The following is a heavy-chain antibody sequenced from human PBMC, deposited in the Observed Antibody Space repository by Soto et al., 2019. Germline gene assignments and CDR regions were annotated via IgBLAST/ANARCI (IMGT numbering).Heavy chain of an antibody. CDR2: IRSKANSYAT. CDR3: TRQSVEQWLAVLYGMDV. D-gene: IGHD6-19*01. CDR1: GFTFSGSA. Sequence: QSGGSLRLSCAASGFTFSGSAMHWVRQASGKGLEWVGRIRSKANSYATAYAASVKGRFTISRDDSKNTAYLQMNSLKTEDTAVYYCTRQSVEQWLAVLYGMDVWGQGTTVTVSS. J-gene: IGHJ6*02. V-gene: IGHV3-73*01.